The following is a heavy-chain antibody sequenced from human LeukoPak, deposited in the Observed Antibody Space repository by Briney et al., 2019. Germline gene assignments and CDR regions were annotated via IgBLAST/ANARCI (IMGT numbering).Heavy chain of an antibody. CDR3: ARGESPIYDSSGYPLDY. CDR2: INHSGST. Sequence: SETLSLTCAVYGGSFSGYYWSWIRQPPGKGLEWIGEINHSGSTNYNPSLKSRVTISVDTSKNQFSLKLSSVTAADTAVYYCARGESPIYDSSGYPLDYWGQGTLVTVSS. V-gene: IGHV4-34*01. D-gene: IGHD3-22*01. CDR1: GGSFSGYY. J-gene: IGHJ4*02.